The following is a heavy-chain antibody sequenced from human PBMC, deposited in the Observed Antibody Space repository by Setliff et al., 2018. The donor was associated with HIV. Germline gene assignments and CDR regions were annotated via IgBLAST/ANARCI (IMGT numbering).Heavy chain of an antibody. CDR1: GFTFSNYA. Sequence: GASVKVSCKTSGFTFSNYAIHWVRQAPGQGLEWMGWINAGNGDTRYSPKFQGRVTFTRDSSASTAYMELSSLRSEDTAVYYCARSPGDYLFDYWGQGTLVTSPQ. CDR2: INAGNGDT. J-gene: IGHJ4*02. D-gene: IGHD4-17*01. CDR3: ARSPGDYLFDY. V-gene: IGHV1-3*01.